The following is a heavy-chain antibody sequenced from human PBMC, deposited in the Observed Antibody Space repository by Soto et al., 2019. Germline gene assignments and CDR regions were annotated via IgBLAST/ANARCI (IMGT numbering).Heavy chain of an antibody. CDR3: ARGGGSYRFDY. CDR1: GFTFSSYA. CDR2: ISYDGSNK. D-gene: IGHD1-26*01. J-gene: IGHJ4*02. Sequence: QVQLVESGGGVVQPGRSLRLSCAASGFTFSSYAMHWVRQAPGKGLEWVAVISYDGSNKYYADSVKGRFTISRDNSKNTLYLQMNSLRAEDTAVYYCARGGGSYRFDYWCQGTLVTVSS. V-gene: IGHV3-30-3*01.